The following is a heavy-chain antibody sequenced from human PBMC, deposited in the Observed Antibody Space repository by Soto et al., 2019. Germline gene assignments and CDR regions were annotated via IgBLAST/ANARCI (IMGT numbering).Heavy chain of an antibody. CDR2: ISSNGTYI. CDR1: GITFSRYS. Sequence: EVQLVESGGGLVRPGGSLRLSCVASGITFSRYSMNWVRQAPGKGLEWAPSISSNGTYIYYAESLKGRFTISRDNAKVSVSLEMNSLRVGDTAVFYGVCSSWGDWFDLWGQGTLVTVSS. V-gene: IGHV3-21*01. CDR3: VCSSWGDWFDL. D-gene: IGHD3-10*02. J-gene: IGHJ5*02.